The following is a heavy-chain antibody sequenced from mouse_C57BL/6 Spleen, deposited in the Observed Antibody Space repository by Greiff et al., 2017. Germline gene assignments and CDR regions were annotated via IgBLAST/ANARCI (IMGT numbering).Heavy chain of an antibody. D-gene: IGHD4-1*01. CDR2: INPSCGYT. J-gene: IGHJ2*01. CDR3: ARWELTGTFDY. Sequence: VQLQESGAELARPGASVKMSCKASGYTFTSYTMHWVKQRPGQGLEWIGYINPSCGYTTYNQTFKDKATLTAEKSSSTAYMQLSSLTSEDSAVYYCARWELTGTFDYWGQGTTLTVSS. CDR1: GYTFTSYT. V-gene: IGHV1-4*01.